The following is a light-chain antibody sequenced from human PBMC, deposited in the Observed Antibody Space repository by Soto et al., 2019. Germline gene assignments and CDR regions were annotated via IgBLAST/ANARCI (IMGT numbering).Light chain of an antibody. V-gene: IGKV1-39*01. CDR2: SAS. J-gene: IGKJ2*01. CDR3: QQSFSNPYT. Sequence: DIQMTQSPSSLSASVGGRVTITCRASQSISTYLNWYQHKPGKAPELLIYSASNLQSGVPSRFSGSGSGTDFTLTISSLHPEDFATYFCQQSFSNPYTFGQGTKVDI. CDR1: QSISTY.